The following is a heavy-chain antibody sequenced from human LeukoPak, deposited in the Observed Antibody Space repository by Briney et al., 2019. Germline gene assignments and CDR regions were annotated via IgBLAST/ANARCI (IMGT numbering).Heavy chain of an antibody. V-gene: IGHV1-69*04. CDR1: GGTFSSYA. D-gene: IGHD4-11*01. CDR2: IIPILGIA. CDR3: ARHEQGVTVTVDY. J-gene: IGHJ4*02. Sequence: GASVKVSCKASGGTFSSYAISWVRQAPGQGLEWMGRIIPILGIANYAQKFQGRVTITADKSTSTAYMELSSLRSEDTAVYYCARHEQGVTVTVDYWGQGTLVTVSS.